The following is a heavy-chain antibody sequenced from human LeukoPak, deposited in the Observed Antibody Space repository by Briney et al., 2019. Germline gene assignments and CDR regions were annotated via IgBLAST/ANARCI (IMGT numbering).Heavy chain of an antibody. D-gene: IGHD6-13*01. CDR3: AREGIEVAAAGTMWAFDI. CDR1: GYTFTSHG. V-gene: IGHV1-69*06. Sequence: SVKVSCKASGYTFTSHGISWVRQAPGQGLEWMGGIIPIFGTANYAQKFQGRVTITADKSTSTAYMELSSLRSEDTAVYYCAREGIEVAAAGTMWAFDIWGQGTMVTVSS. CDR2: IIPIFGTA. J-gene: IGHJ3*02.